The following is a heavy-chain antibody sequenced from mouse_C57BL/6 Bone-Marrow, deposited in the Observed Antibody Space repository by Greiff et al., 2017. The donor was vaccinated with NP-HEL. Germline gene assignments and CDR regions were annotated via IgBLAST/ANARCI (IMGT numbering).Heavy chain of an antibody. D-gene: IGHD1-1*01. CDR3: ARADLLLRCHWYFDV. CDR2: IYPRSGNT. V-gene: IGHV1-81*01. CDR1: GYTFTSYG. J-gene: IGHJ1*03. Sequence: QVQLQQSGAELARPGASVKLSCKASGYTFTSYGISWVKQRPGQGLEWIGEIYPRSGNTYYNEKFKGKATLTADKSSSTAYMELRSLTSEDSAVYFCARADLLLRCHWYFDVWGTGTTVTVSS.